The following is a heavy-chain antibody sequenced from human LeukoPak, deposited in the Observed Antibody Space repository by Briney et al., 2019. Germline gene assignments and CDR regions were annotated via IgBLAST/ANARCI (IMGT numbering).Heavy chain of an antibody. CDR3: ASVHRSSGSYYITN. J-gene: IGHJ4*02. CDR2: ISAYNGNT. D-gene: IGHD3-10*01. Sequence: ASVKVSCKASGYTFTSYGISWVRQAPGQGLEWMGWISAYNGNTNYAQKLQGRVTMTTDTSTCTAYMELRSLRSDDTAVYYCASVHRSSGSYYITNWGQGTLVTVSS. CDR1: GYTFTSYG. V-gene: IGHV1-18*01.